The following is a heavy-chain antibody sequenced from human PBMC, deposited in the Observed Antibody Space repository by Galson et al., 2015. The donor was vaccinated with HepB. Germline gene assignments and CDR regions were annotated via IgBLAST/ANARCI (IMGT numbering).Heavy chain of an antibody. D-gene: IGHD3-22*01. CDR3: ARLGWIPSSRYYFDD. Sequence: QSGAEVKKPGESLKISCKGSGYSFTSYWIGWVRQMPGKGLEWMGIIYPGDSDTRYSPSFQGQVTISADKSISTAYLQWSSLKASDTAMYYCARLGWIPSSRYYFDDWGQGTLVTVSS. CDR2: IYPGDSDT. V-gene: IGHV5-51*01. J-gene: IGHJ4*02. CDR1: GYSFTSYW.